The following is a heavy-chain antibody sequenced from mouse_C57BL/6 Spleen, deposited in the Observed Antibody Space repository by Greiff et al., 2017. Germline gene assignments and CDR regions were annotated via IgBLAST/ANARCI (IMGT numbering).Heavy chain of an antibody. J-gene: IGHJ4*01. CDR2: ISSGSSTI. D-gene: IGHD2-4*01. CDR3: ARQYDYDDYAMDY. Sequence: EVQLVESGGGLVKPGGSLKLSCAASGFTFSDYGMHWVRQAPEKGLEWVAYISSGSSTIYYADTVKGRFTISRDNAKNTLFLQMTSLRSEDTAMYYCARQYDYDDYAMDYWGQGTSVTVSS. V-gene: IGHV5-17*01. CDR1: GFTFSDYG.